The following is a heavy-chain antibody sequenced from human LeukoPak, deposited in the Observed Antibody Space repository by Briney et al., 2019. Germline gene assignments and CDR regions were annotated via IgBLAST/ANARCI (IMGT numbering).Heavy chain of an antibody. D-gene: IGHD5-18*01. Sequence: SETLSLTCAAYSGSLSNYYWSWIRQSPDKGLVWIGEINHNGGTNYNPSLKSRVTISVDTSKNQVSLKLGSVTAADTAVYYCVRSYNYGPLLWGQGTTVTVSS. CDR3: VRSYNYGPLL. CDR2: INHNGGT. J-gene: IGHJ6*02. V-gene: IGHV4-34*01. CDR1: SGSLSNYY.